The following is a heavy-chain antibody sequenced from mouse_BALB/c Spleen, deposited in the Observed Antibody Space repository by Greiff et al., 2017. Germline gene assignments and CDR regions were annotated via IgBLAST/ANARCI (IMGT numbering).Heavy chain of an antibody. CDR3: ARGGTVSFDY. Sequence: QVQLQQSGPELVKPGASVKISCKASGYAFSSSWMNWVKQRPGQGLEWIGRIYPGDGDTNYNGKFKGKATLTADKSSSTAYMQLSSLTSVDAAVYFCARGGTVSFDYWGQGTTLTVSS. CDR1: GYAFSSSW. V-gene: IGHV1-82*01. D-gene: IGHD1-1*01. J-gene: IGHJ2*01. CDR2: IYPGDGDT.